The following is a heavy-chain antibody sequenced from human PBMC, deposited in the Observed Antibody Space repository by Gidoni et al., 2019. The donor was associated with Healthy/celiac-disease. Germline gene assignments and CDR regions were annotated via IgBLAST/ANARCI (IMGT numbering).Heavy chain of an antibody. CDR2: NSAYNGNT. Sequence: QVQLVQSGAEVKKPGASVKVSCKASGYTFTSYGIRWVRQAPGQGLEWMGWNSAYNGNTNYAQKLQGRVTMTTDTSTSTAYMELRSLRSDDTAVYYCARDREPPQYGIDYVQHFDYWGQGTLVTVSS. CDR1: GYTFTSYG. V-gene: IGHV1-18*01. D-gene: IGHD3-16*01. CDR3: ARDREPPQYGIDYVQHFDY. J-gene: IGHJ4*02.